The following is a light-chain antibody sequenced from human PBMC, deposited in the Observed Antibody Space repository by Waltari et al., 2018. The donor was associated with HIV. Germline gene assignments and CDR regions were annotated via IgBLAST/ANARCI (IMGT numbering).Light chain of an antibody. CDR1: HNVLFSSNNRNH. Sequence: DIVMTQSPDSLALSLGERATIHCKSSHNVLFSSNNRNHLAWYQQKPGQPPRLLIYWASARESGVPDRVSGSGSGTDFTLTISSLQAEDVAVYYCQQYYSTPWNFGPGTRVDIK. CDR3: QQYYSTPWN. CDR2: WAS. V-gene: IGKV4-1*01. J-gene: IGKJ3*01.